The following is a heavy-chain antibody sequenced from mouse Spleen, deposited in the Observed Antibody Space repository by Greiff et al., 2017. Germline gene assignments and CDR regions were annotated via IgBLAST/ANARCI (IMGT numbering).Heavy chain of an antibody. CDR2: INPSSGYT. Sequence: VQRVESGAELARPGASVKMSCKASGYTFTSYTMHWVKQRPGQGLEWIGYINPSSGYTKYNQKFKDKATLTADKSSSTAYMQLSSLTSEDSAVYYCARDPSMDYWGQGTSVTVSS. CDR3: ARDPSMDY. V-gene: IGHV1-4*01. CDR1: GYTFTSYT. J-gene: IGHJ4*01.